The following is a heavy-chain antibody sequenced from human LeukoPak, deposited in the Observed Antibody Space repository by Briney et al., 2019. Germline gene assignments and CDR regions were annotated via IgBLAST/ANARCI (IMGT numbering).Heavy chain of an antibody. V-gene: IGHV3-20*01. Sequence: TGGSLRLSCAASGFTFEDYGMSWVRQAPGKGLERVSNINWNGGSTGYADSVKGRFTISRDNATNSLYLQMNHLRAEDTALYHCARNNYYYDSSGYYYESNFDYWGQGTLVTVSS. CDR1: GFTFEDYG. D-gene: IGHD3-22*01. CDR2: INWNGGST. CDR3: ARNNYYYDSSGYYYESNFDY. J-gene: IGHJ4*02.